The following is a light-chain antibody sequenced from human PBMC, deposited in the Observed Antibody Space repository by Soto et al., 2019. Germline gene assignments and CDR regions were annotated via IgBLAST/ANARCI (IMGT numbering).Light chain of an antibody. Sequence: QSVLTQPRSVSGSPGQSVTISCTGPTIDVGGYNYVSWYQQHPGKAPKLMIYDVSKRPSGVPDRFSGSKSGNTASLTISGLQAEDEADYYCCSYEGSYDVFGTGTKVTDL. V-gene: IGLV2-11*01. CDR1: TIDVGGYNY. CDR3: CSYEGSYDV. J-gene: IGLJ1*01. CDR2: DVS.